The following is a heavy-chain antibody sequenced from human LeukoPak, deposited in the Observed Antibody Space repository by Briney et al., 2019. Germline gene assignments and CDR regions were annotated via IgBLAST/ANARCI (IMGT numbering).Heavy chain of an antibody. V-gene: IGHV3-23*01. J-gene: IGHJ3*02. CDR2: ISGSGGST. CDR1: GFTFSSYA. CDR3: AKDQRGYCSSTSCGAFDI. D-gene: IGHD2-2*01. Sequence: GGPLRLSCAASGFTFSSYAMSWVRQAPGKGLEWVSAISGSGGSTYYADSVKGRFTISRDNSKNTLYLQMNSLRAEDTAVYYCAKDQRGYCSSTSCGAFDIWGQGAMVTVSS.